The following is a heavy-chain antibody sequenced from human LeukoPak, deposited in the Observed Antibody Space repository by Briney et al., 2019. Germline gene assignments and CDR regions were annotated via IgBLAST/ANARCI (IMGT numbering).Heavy chain of an antibody. CDR3: ARGAYGSTNYNWFDP. V-gene: IGHV4-61*02. D-gene: IGHD3-10*01. CDR1: GGSVSSGSYY. CDR2: IYTSGGT. J-gene: IGHJ5*02. Sequence: SETLSLTCTVSGGSVSSGSYYRSWIRQPAGKGLEWIGRIYTSGGTNYNPSLKSRVTISVDTSKNQFSLKLSSVTAADTAVYYCARGAYGSTNYNWFDPWGQGTLVTVSS.